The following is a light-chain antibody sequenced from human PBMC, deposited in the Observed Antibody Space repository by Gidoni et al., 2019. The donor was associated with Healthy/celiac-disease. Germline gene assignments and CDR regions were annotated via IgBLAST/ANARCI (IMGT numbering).Light chain of an antibody. V-gene: IGKV3-11*01. Sequence: EIVFPQSPATLSLSPGERATLSCRASQSVSSYLAWYQQKPGQAPRLLIYDASNRATGIPARFSGSGSGTDFTLTISSLEPEDFAVYYCQQRSNWLALTFXGXTKVXIK. CDR3: QQRSNWLALT. CDR2: DAS. J-gene: IGKJ4*01. CDR1: QSVSSY.